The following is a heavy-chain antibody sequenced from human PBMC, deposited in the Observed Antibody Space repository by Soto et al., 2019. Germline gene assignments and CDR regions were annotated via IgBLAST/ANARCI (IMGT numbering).Heavy chain of an antibody. V-gene: IGHV4-30-4*01. CDR2: IYYSGST. D-gene: IGHD3-22*01. CDR3: ARAPRAADSSGYYYVVWFDP. CDR1: GGSISSGDYY. Sequence: PSETLSLTCTVSGGSISSGDYYWSWIRQPPGKGLEWIGYIYYSGSTYYNPSLKSRVTISVDTSKNQFSLKLSSVTAADTAVYYCARAPRAADSSGYYYVVWFDPWGQGTLVTVSS. J-gene: IGHJ5*02.